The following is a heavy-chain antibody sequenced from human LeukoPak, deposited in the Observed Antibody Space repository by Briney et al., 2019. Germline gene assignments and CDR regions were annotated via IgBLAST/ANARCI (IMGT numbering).Heavy chain of an antibody. CDR3: ARMILYSSSSLPYFDY. D-gene: IGHD6-6*01. J-gene: IGHJ4*02. Sequence: PSQTLSLTCTVSGGSISSGDYYWSWIRQPPGKGLEWIGYIYYSGSTYYSPSLKSRVTISVDTSKNQFSLKLSSVTAADTAVYYCARMILYSSSSLPYFDYWGQGTLVTVSS. V-gene: IGHV4-30-4*01. CDR2: IYYSGST. CDR1: GGSISSGDYY.